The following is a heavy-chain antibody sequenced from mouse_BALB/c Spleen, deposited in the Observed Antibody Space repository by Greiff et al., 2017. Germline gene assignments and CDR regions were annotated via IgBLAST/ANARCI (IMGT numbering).Heavy chain of an antibody. V-gene: IGHV1-14*01. J-gene: IGHJ1*01. CDR1: GYTFTSYV. CDR2: INPYNDGT. CDR3: ARPFYDYGGYFDV. Sequence: VQLQQSGPELVKPGASVKVSCKASGYTFTSYVMHWVKQKPGQGLEWIGYINPYNDGTKYNEKFKGKATLTSDKSSSTAYMELSSLTSEDSAVYYCARPFYDYGGYFDVWGAGTTVTVSS. D-gene: IGHD2-4*01.